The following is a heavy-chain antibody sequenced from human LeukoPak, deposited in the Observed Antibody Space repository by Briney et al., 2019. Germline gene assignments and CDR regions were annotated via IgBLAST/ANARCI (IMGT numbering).Heavy chain of an antibody. J-gene: IGHJ5*02. Sequence: PGGSLRLSCAASGFTFDDYAMHWVRQAPGKGLEWVSGISWNSGTIVYADSVKGRFTISRANAKNSLYLQMNSLRADDMALYYCAKGNSGSYSQDWFDPWGQGTLVTVSA. CDR3: AKGNSGSYSQDWFDP. V-gene: IGHV3-9*03. CDR2: ISWNSGTI. CDR1: GFTFDDYA. D-gene: IGHD1-26*01.